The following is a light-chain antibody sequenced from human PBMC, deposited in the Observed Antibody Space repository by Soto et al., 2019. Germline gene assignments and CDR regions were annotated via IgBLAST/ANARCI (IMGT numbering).Light chain of an antibody. J-gene: IGLJ1*01. CDR1: SSDVGSYNL. Sequence: QSALTQPASVSGSPGQSITISCTGTSSDVGSYNLVSWYQQRPGQAPKLIIYEGNKRPSGVSNRFSASKSANTASLTISGLQAEDEADYYCCSYAGSSTVYVSGTGTKVTVL. V-gene: IGLV2-23*01. CDR3: CSYAGSSTVYV. CDR2: EGN.